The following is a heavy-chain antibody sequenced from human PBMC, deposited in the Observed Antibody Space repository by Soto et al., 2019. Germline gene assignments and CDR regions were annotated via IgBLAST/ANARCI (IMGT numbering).Heavy chain of an antibody. J-gene: IGHJ3*02. CDR2: ISSSSSYI. V-gene: IGHV3-21*01. Sequence: GGSLRLSCAASGFTFSSYSMNWVRQAPGKGLEWVSSISSSSSYIYYADSVKGRFTISRDNAKNSLYLQMNSLRAEDTAVYYCARGYYDYIRGSYRPEHHAFDIWGQGTMVTVSS. CDR1: GFTFSSYS. D-gene: IGHD3-16*02. CDR3: ARGYYDYIRGSYRPEHHAFDI.